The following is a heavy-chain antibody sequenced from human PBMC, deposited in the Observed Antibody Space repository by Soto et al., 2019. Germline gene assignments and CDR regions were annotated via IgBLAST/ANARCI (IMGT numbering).Heavy chain of an antibody. D-gene: IGHD2-2*01. J-gene: IGHJ4*02. V-gene: IGHV3-23*01. CDR3: AKRPASIITFDY. CDR1: GVTFSKWA. CDR2: ISGNGGST. Sequence: GSRRLACGAGGVTFSKWAMSWVRQAPGKGLEWVSTISGNGGSTYYADSVKGRFTISRDNSKNMLFLQINSLRDDDSAVYYCAKRPASIITFDYWGQGTPVPVSS.